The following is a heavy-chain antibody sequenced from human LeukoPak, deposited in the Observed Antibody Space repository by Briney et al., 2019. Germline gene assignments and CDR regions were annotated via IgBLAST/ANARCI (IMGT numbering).Heavy chain of an antibody. CDR2: IYYSGST. V-gene: IGHV4-59*08. J-gene: IGHJ5*02. CDR3: ARLQVVAAIQFDP. Sequence: SETLSLTCTVSGGSISSYYWGWIRQPPGKGLEWIGYIYYSGSTNYNPSLKSRVTISVDTSKNQFSLKLSSVTAADTAVYYCARLQVVAAIQFDPWGQGTLVTVSS. D-gene: IGHD2-15*01. CDR1: GGSISSYY.